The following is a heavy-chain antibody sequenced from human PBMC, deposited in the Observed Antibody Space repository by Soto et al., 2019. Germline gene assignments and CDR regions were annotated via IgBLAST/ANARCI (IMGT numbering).Heavy chain of an antibody. Sequence: SQTRSLTCAISGHKFSRNSAAWNWIRQSPSRVLEWLGRTYYRSKWYNDYAVSVKSRITINPDTSKNQFSLQLNSVTPEDTAVYYCARDREGPSYYYYGMDVWGQGTTVTVSS. D-gene: IGHD1-26*01. CDR3: ARDREGPSYYYYGMDV. V-gene: IGHV6-1*01. CDR1: GHKFSRNSAA. CDR2: TYYRSKWYN. J-gene: IGHJ6*02.